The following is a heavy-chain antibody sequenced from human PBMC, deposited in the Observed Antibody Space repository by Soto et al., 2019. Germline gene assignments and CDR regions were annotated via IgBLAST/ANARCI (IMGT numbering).Heavy chain of an antibody. D-gene: IGHD3-9*01. CDR3: ARDLHDTLTGYYIRRSSSLDS. CDR2: ISAYNGNT. J-gene: IGHJ3*02. Sequence: ASVKVSCKASGYTFTSYGISWVRQAPGQGLEWMGWISAYNGNTNYAQKLQGRVTMTTDTSTSTAYMELRSLRSDDTAVYYCARDLHDTLTGYYIRRSSSLDSWGQGTMVTVSS. CDR1: GYTFTSYG. V-gene: IGHV1-18*01.